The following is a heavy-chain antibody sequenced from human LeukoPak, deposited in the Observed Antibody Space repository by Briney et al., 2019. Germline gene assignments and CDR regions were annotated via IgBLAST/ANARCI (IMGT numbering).Heavy chain of an antibody. D-gene: IGHD2-2*01. CDR1: GYTLTELS. CDR2: LDPQDGET. J-gene: IGHJ6*03. Sequence: ASVKVSCKVSGYTLTELSMHWVRQAPGKGLEWMGGLDPQDGETIYAQKFQGRVTMTEDTSTDTAYMELSSLRSEDTAVYYCATGIVVVPAAMSSGYYYYMDVWGKGTTVTVSS. CDR3: ATGIVVVPAAMSSGYYYYMDV. V-gene: IGHV1-24*01.